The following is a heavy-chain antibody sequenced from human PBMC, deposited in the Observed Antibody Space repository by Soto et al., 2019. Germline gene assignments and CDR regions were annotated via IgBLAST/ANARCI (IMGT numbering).Heavy chain of an antibody. CDR3: AKGGMDV. J-gene: IGHJ6*02. Sequence: QVQLVESGGGVVQPGRSLRLSCAASGFTFSSYGMHWVRQAPGKGLEWVAVISYDGSNKYYADSVKGRFTISRDNSKNTLYLQMTSLRAEDTAVYYCAKGGMDVWGQGTTVTVSS. CDR1: GFTFSSYG. V-gene: IGHV3-30*18. CDR2: ISYDGSNK.